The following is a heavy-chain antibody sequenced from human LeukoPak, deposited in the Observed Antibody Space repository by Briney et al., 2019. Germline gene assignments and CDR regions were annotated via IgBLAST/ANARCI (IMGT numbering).Heavy chain of an antibody. J-gene: IGHJ4*02. D-gene: IGHD3-10*01. CDR3: ARGGRFGELSSSL. Sequence: GGSLRLSCKASAYTFRSYWMHWVREAPGKGLAWVSRINTDGSCTTYADSVKGRFTIFRDNARNTLYLQMNSLRADDTALYFCARGGRFGELSSSLWGQGTLVTVSS. CDR2: INTDGSCT. CDR1: AYTFRSYW. V-gene: IGHV3-74*01.